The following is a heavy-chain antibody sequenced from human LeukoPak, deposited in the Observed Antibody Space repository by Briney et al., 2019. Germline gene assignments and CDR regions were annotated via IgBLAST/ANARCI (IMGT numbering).Heavy chain of an antibody. CDR2: INPNSGGT. D-gene: IGHD1-26*01. V-gene: IGHV1-2*02. CDR3: ARAGSISRTEDLDY. J-gene: IGHJ4*02. CDR1: GYTFTGYY. Sequence: ASVKVSCKASGYTFTGYYMHWVRQAPGQGLEWMGWINPNSGGTNYAQRFRGRVTMTRDTSISAAYLELSRLRSDDTAIYYCARAGSISRTEDLDYWGQGALVTVSS.